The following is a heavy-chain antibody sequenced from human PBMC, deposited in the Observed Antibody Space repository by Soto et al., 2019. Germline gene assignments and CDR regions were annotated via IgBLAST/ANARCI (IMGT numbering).Heavy chain of an antibody. D-gene: IGHD3-10*02. CDR1: GYSFTSYW. V-gene: IGHV5-10-1*01. CDR3: ARLGDVRGVIRWFDP. J-gene: IGHJ5*02. Sequence: PGESLKISCKGSGYSFTSYWISWVRQMPGKGLEWMGRIDPSDSYTNYSPSFQGHVTISADKSISTAYLQWSSLKASDTAMYYCARLGDVRGVIRWFDPWGKGTLVTVSS. CDR2: IDPSDSYT.